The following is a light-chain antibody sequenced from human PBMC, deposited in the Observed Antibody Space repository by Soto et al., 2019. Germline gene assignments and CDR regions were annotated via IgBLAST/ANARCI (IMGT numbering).Light chain of an antibody. CDR1: QSINHW. CDR3: QQYDSHPYT. CDR2: DAS. J-gene: IGKJ2*01. Sequence: DIQMTQSPSSLSASVGDRVTSTCRASQSINHWLAWYQQKPGKAPKFLIYDASTLRNGVPSRFSGRGSGTEFTLTISSLQPGDFATYYCQQYDSHPYTFGQGTK. V-gene: IGKV1-5*01.